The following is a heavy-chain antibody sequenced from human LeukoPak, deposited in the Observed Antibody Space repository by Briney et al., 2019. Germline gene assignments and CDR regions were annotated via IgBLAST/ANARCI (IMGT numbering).Heavy chain of an antibody. CDR2: IYYSGST. V-gene: IGHV4-59*01. J-gene: IGHJ4*02. D-gene: IGHD3-22*01. CDR1: GGSISSYH. CDR3: ARVSYYYDSSGYYYFDY. Sequence: SETLSLTCTVSGGSISSYHWSWIRRPPGKGLEWIGYIYYSGSTNYNPSLKSRVTISVDTSKNQFSLKLNSVTAADTAVYYCARVSYYYDSSGYYYFDYWGQGTLVTVSS.